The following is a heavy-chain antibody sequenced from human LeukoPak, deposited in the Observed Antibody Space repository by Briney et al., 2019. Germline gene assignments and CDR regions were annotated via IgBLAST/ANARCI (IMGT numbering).Heavy chain of an antibody. V-gene: IGHV3-11*06. CDR3: ARAHSGYDPSDY. D-gene: IGHD5-12*01. CDR2: ISSSSSYT. Sequence: GGSLRLSCAASGFTFSDYYMSWIRQAPGKGLEWVSYISSSSSYTNYADSVKGRFTISRDSAKNSLYLQMNSLRAEDTAVYYCARAHSGYDPSDYWGQGTLVTVSS. CDR1: GFTFSDYY. J-gene: IGHJ4*02.